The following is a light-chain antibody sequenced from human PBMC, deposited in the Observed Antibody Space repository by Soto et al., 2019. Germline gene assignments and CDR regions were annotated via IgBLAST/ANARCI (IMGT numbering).Light chain of an antibody. CDR1: RSISSNY. V-gene: IGKV3-20*01. Sequence: EIVLTQSPGTLSLSPGERATLSCRASRSISSNYLAWYQQTPGQAPRLLIYDASSRAAGIPDRFSGSGSGTDFTLTISRLEPEDFGVYYCQQYGGSPRTFGQGTKVDSK. CDR2: DAS. CDR3: QQYGGSPRT. J-gene: IGKJ1*01.